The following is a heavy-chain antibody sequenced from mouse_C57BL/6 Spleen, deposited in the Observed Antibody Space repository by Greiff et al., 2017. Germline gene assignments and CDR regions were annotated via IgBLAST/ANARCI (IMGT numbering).Heavy chain of an antibody. J-gene: IGHJ1*03. CDR1: GYTFTDYN. CDR2: INPNNGGT. Sequence: EVQLQQSGPELVKPGASVKIPCKASGYTFTDYNMDWVKQSHGKSLEWIGDINPNNGGTIYTQKFKGKATLTVDKSSSTAYMALRSLTSEDTAVYYCARGRITTVVAHWYFDVWGTGTTVTVSS. V-gene: IGHV1-18*01. D-gene: IGHD1-1*01. CDR3: ARGRITTVVAHWYFDV.